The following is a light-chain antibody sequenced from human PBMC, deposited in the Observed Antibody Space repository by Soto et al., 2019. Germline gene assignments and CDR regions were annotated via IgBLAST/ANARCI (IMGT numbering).Light chain of an antibody. CDR2: DAS. V-gene: IGKV3-11*01. CDR3: HHRSPWL. CDR1: QSVSNY. J-gene: IGKJ3*01. Sequence: ENVLTQSPATLSLSPGERATLSCRASQSVSNYVAWYQQKPGQAPRLLIYDASNSATGIPARFSGSGSGSDFTLTSSSLEALAFDVYQCHHRSPWLFGQGTKVDIK.